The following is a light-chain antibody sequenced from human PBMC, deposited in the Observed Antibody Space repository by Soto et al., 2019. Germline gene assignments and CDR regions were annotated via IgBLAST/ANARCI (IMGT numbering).Light chain of an antibody. J-gene: IGKJ1*01. CDR1: QSVSSY. Sequence: EIVLTQSPATLSLSPGERATLSCRASQSVSSYLAWYQQKPGQAPRLLIYGASNRATGIPARFSGSGSGTDFNLTISSLEPEDFAVYYCQQRSNWPRTFGQGTKVEIK. V-gene: IGKV3-11*01. CDR2: GAS. CDR3: QQRSNWPRT.